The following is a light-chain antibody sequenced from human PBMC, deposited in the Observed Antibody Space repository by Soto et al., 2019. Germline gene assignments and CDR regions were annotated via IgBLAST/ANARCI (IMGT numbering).Light chain of an antibody. CDR2: EVS. CDR3: TSYAGSNNLGV. V-gene: IGLV2-8*01. CDR1: NSDVGGYNY. J-gene: IGLJ1*01. Sequence: QSVLTQPPSASGSPGQSVTISCTGTNSDVGGYNYVSWYQQYPGKAPKLMIYEVSKRPSGVPDRLSGSKSGNTASLTVSGLQAEDEADYYCTSYAGSNNLGVFGTGTKVTVL.